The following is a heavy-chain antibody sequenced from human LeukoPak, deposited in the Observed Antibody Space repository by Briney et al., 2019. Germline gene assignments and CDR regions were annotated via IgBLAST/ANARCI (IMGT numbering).Heavy chain of an antibody. CDR1: GFTFDNYR. Sequence: GGSLRLSCAASGFTFDNYRMSWVRQAPGKGLEWVSTVNADGGNTYYADSVKGRFTISRDNSKSRLIPQMNSLRVEDTALYYCTKRVKYGGTWDHFADWGQGTLVTVSS. J-gene: IGHJ4*02. D-gene: IGHD1-26*01. CDR3: TKRVKYGGTWDHFAD. CDR2: VNADGGNT. V-gene: IGHV3-23*01.